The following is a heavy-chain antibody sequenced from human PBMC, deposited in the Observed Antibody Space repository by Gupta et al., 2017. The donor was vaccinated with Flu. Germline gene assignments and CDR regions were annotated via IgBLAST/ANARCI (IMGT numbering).Heavy chain of an antibody. CDR1: GGSISSGGYY. J-gene: IGHJ4*02. CDR2: IYYSGST. CDR3: ARMLVVVPAAIKRYYFDY. V-gene: IGHV4-31*03. D-gene: IGHD2-2*02. Sequence: QVQLQESGPGLVKPSQTLSLTCTVSGGSISSGGYYWSWIRQHPGKGLEWIGYIYYSGSTYYNPSLKSRVTISVDTSKNQFSRKLSSVTAADTAVYYCARMLVVVPAAIKRYYFDYWGQGTLVTVSS.